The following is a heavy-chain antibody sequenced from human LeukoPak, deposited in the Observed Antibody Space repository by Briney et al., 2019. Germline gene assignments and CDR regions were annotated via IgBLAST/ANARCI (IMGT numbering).Heavy chain of an antibody. J-gene: IGHJ2*01. CDR3: ARVSAAAAPPDWDFDL. V-gene: IGHV1-46*01. D-gene: IGHD6-13*01. CDR1: GYTFTSYY. CDR2: INPSGGST. Sequence: LWASVKVSCKASGYTFTSYYMHWVRQAPGQGLEWMGIINPSGGSTSYAQKFQGRVTMTRDMSTSTVYMGLSSLRSEDTAVYYCARVSAAAAPPDWDFDLWGRGTLVTVSS.